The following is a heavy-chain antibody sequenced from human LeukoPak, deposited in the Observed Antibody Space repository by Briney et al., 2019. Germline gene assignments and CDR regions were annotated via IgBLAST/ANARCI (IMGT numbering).Heavy chain of an antibody. J-gene: IGHJ5*02. CDR2: ISGSGGRT. CDR1: GFTFSSYV. D-gene: IGHD1-26*01. V-gene: IGHV3-23*01. CDR3: AQRSRELLT. Sequence: SGGSLRLSCAVSGFTFSSYVMSWVRQAPGKGLEWVSAISGSGGRTYYADSVKGRFAISRDNSKNTLFLQMNSLRADDTAIYYCAQRSRELLTWGQGTLVTVSS.